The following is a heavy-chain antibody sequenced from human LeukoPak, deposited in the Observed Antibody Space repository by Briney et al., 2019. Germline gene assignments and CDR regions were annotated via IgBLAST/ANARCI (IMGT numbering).Heavy chain of an antibody. CDR3: ARPSPPGDGYNPCDY. Sequence: GGSLRLSCAASGFTFSNYAMNWVRQAPGKGLEWVSGISGSGDITYYADSVKGRFTISRDNSKNTVYLQMNSLRTEDTAVYYCARPSPPGDGYNPCDYWGPGALVIVSS. CDR2: ISGSGDIT. CDR1: GFTFSNYA. D-gene: IGHD5-24*01. V-gene: IGHV3-23*01. J-gene: IGHJ4*02.